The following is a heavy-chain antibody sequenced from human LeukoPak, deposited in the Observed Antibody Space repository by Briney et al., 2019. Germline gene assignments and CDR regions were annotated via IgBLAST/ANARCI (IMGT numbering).Heavy chain of an antibody. CDR2: ISGYNGNT. Sequence: ASVRISCTASGYTFTRYGISWVRQAPGQGLEWMGGISGYNGNTNYAEKLQGRVTMTTDTSTSTVYMELRSLRSDDTAVYYCARDSLYYGSGSYLGFDPWGQGTLVTVSS. CDR1: GYTFTRYG. D-gene: IGHD3-10*01. CDR3: ARDSLYYGSGSYLGFDP. J-gene: IGHJ5*02. V-gene: IGHV1-18*01.